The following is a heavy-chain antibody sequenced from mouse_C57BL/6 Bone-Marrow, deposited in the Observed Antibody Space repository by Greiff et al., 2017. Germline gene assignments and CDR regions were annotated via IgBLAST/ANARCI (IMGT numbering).Heavy chain of an antibody. CDR1: GFSLTSYG. CDR3: ARDSSGLYAMDY. V-gene: IGHV2-6*01. D-gene: IGHD3-2*02. CDR2: IWGVGST. J-gene: IGHJ4*01. Sequence: VKVVESGPGLVAPSQSLSITCTVSGFSLTSYGVDWVRQSPGKGLEWLGVIWGVGSTNYNSALKSRLSISKDNSKSQVFLKMNSLQTDDTAMYYCARDSSGLYAMDYWGQGTSVTVSS.